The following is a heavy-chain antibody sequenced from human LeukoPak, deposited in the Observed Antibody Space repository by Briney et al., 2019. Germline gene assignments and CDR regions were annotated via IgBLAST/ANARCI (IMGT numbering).Heavy chain of an antibody. V-gene: IGHV3-74*01. CDR3: ARDRYSSGYVDY. CDR1: GFTFSSYW. Sequence: GGSLRLSCAASGFTFSSYWMHWVRQAPGKGLVWVSRINSDGSSTSYADSVKGRFTISRDNAKNTLCLQMNSLRAEDTAVYYCARDRYSSGYVDYWGQGTLVTVSS. J-gene: IGHJ4*02. CDR2: INSDGSST. D-gene: IGHD3-22*01.